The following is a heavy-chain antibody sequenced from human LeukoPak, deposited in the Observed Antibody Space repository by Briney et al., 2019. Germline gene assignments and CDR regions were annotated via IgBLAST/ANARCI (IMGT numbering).Heavy chain of an antibody. J-gene: IGHJ4*02. CDR2: IYYSGST. CDR1: GDSIGSGDYY. CDR3: ARVAGQAGESLYRVQFYYFDY. Sequence: PSETLSLTCTVSGDSIGSGDYYWSWIRQPPGKGLVWMGYIYYSGSTYYNPSLRSRVTMSVDTSKNQISLKLSSVTAADTAVYYCARVAGQAGESLYRVQFYYFDYWGQGTLVTVSS. D-gene: IGHD3-10*01. V-gene: IGHV4-30-4*01.